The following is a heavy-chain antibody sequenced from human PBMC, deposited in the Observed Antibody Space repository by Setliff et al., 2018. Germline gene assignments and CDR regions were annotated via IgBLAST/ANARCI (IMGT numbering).Heavy chain of an antibody. CDR2: IIPIFGTA. D-gene: IGHD3-22*01. CDR1: GGTFSSYA. CDR3: AREYYYDSHAFDI. J-gene: IGHJ3*02. V-gene: IGHV1-69*05. Sequence: GASVKVSCKASGGTFSSYAISWVRQAPGQGLEWMGGIIPIFGTANYAQKFQGRVTITTDESTSTAYMELSSLRSEDTAVYYCAREYYYDSHAFDIWGQGTMVTVSS.